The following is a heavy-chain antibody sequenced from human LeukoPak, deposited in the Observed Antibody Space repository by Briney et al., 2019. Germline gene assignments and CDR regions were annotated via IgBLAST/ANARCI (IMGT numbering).Heavy chain of an antibody. CDR3: AKGGAAVDNYWYFDL. CDR2: ISWTTGNI. J-gene: IGHJ2*01. V-gene: IGHV3-9*01. Sequence: GRSLRLSCAASGLTFDDYAMHWVRQAPGKGLEWVSGISWTTGNIVYADSVKGRFTISRDNAKNSLYLQMNTLRAEDTALYYCAKGGAAVDNYWYFDLWGRGTLVTVTS. D-gene: IGHD6-13*01. CDR1: GLTFDDYA.